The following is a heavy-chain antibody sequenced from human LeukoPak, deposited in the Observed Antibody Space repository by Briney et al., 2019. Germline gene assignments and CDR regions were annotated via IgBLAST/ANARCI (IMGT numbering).Heavy chain of an antibody. V-gene: IGHV4-34*01. CDR3: ARDRGPIAAAGTYSSGWFDP. Sequence: SETLSLTCAVYGGSFIGYYWSWIRQPPGKGLEWIGEINHSGSTNYNPSLKSRVTISVDTSKNQFSLKLSSVTAADTAVYYCARDRGPIAAAGTYSSGWFDPWGQGTLVTVTS. D-gene: IGHD6-13*01. J-gene: IGHJ5*02. CDR2: INHSGST. CDR1: GGSFIGYY.